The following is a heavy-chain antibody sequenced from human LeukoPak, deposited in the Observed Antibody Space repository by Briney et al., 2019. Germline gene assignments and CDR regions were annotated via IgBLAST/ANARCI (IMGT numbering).Heavy chain of an antibody. V-gene: IGHV1-18*01. CDR3: ARDVGYCSSTSCFDAFDI. D-gene: IGHD2-2*01. Sequence: ASVKVSXKASGYTFTSYGISWVRQAPGQGLEWMGWISAYNGNTNYAQKLQGRVTMTTDTSTSAAYMELRSLRSDDTAVYYCARDVGYCSSTSCFDAFDIWGQGTMVTVSS. CDR1: GYTFTSYG. CDR2: ISAYNGNT. J-gene: IGHJ3*02.